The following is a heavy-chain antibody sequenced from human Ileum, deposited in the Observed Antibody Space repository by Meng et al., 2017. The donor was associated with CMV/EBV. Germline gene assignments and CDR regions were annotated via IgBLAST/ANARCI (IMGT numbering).Heavy chain of an antibody. CDR2: IFDSGSA. D-gene: IGHD6-13*01. CDR3: VRDHCSSSWFFY. V-gene: IGHV4-39*07. J-gene: IGHJ4*02. CDR1: GGSVNRNTYY. Sequence: QLQESGPGQVKPSEPPPLTCTASGGSVNRNTYYCAWIRQPPGKSLEWIGTIFDSGSAFYNPSLPSRVSVSIDMSRNQLSLSLSSAPAADTAVYYCVRDHCSSSWFFYWGQGTLVTVSS.